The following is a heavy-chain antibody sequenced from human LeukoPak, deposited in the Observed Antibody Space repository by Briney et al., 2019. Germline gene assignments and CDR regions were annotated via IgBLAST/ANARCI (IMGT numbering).Heavy chain of an antibody. Sequence: SETLSLTCTVSGGSISSHYWSWIRQPPGKGLEWIGYIYYSGSTNYNPSLKSRVTISVDTSKNQFSLKLSSVTAADTAVYYCARAAVLNWNYASSNWFDPWGQGTLVTVSS. CDR2: IYYSGST. J-gene: IGHJ5*02. CDR3: ARAAVLNWNYASSNWFDP. D-gene: IGHD1-7*01. V-gene: IGHV4-59*11. CDR1: GGSISSHY.